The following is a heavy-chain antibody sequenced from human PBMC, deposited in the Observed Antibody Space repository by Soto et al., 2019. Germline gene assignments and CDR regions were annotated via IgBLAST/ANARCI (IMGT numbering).Heavy chain of an antibody. J-gene: IGHJ6*02. CDR2: IYHSGST. CDR1: GGSISSSNW. Sequence: PSETLSLTCAVSGGSISSSNWWSWVRQPPGKGLEWIGEIYHSGSTNYNPSLKSRVTISVDKSKNQFSLKLSSVTAADTAVYYCARGEGRPPLYYYYGMDVWGQGTTVTVSS. D-gene: IGHD6-6*01. V-gene: IGHV4-4*02. CDR3: ARGEGRPPLYYYYGMDV.